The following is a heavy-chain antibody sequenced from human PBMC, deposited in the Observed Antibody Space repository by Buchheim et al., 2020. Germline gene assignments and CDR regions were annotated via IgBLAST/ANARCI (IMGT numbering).Heavy chain of an antibody. CDR2: IWYDGSNK. V-gene: IGHV3-33*01. CDR3: ARASQCSTMTAFDY. CDR1: GFTFSSYG. J-gene: IGHJ4*02. Sequence: QVQLVESGGGVVQPGRSLRLSCAASGFTFSSYGMHWVRQAPGKGLEWVAVIWYDGSNKYYADSVKGRFTIYRDNSKNTLYLQMNSRRAEDTAVYYCARASQCSTMTAFDYWGQRTL. D-gene: IGHD3-22*01.